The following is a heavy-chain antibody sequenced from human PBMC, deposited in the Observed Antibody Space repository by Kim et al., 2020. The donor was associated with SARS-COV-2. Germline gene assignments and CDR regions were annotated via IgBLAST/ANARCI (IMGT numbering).Heavy chain of an antibody. V-gene: IGHV1-46*01. J-gene: IGHJ4*02. CDR1: GYTFTSYY. Sequence: ASVKVSCKASGYTFTSYYMHWVRQAPGQGLEWMGIINPSGGSTSYAQKFQGRVTMTRDTSTSTVYMELSSLRSEDTAVYYCARDVHDYGGKRGPYYFDYWGQGTLVTVSS. CDR2: INPSGGST. D-gene: IGHD4-17*01. CDR3: ARDVHDYGGKRGPYYFDY.